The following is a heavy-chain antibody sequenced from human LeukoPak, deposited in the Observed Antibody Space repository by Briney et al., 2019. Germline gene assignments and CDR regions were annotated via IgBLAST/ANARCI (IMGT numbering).Heavy chain of an antibody. CDR1: GFTFSSYW. CDR2: KKQDGREK. D-gene: IGHD3-3*01. J-gene: IGHJ4*02. V-gene: IGHV3-7*01. CDR3: ARGRAPDTVFGPGDFDY. Sequence: PGGSLRLSCAASGFTFSSYWMSWVRQAPGKGLEWVANKKQDGREKYYVDSVKGRFTISRDNAKNSLYLQMNSLRAEDTAVYYCARGRAPDTVFGPGDFDYWGQGTLVTVSS.